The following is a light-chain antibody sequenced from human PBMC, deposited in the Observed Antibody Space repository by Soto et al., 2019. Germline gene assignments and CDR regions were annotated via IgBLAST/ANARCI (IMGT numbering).Light chain of an antibody. CDR2: EVS. CDR1: SNDVGGYSY. Sequence: QSALTQPPSSSGSPGQSVTISCTGTSNDVGGYSYVSWYQQHPGKAPKLMIYEVSKRPSGVPDRFSGSKSGNTASLTVSRLQAEDEAEYYCSSYAGNDNCVFGTGTQLTVL. V-gene: IGLV2-8*01. J-gene: IGLJ1*01. CDR3: SSYAGNDNCV.